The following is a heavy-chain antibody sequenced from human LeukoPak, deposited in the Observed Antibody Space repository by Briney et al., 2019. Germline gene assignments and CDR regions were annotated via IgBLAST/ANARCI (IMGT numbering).Heavy chain of an antibody. V-gene: IGHV4-34*01. CDR3: ARGVAFGWYRLDY. CDR2: INHSGRT. D-gene: IGHD6-19*01. J-gene: IGHJ4*02. CDR1: GGSFSGYS. Sequence: SESLSLTCALYGGSFSGYSCGWVRQPPEGGLGWVGEINHSGRTNYNTSLKRGVSMSLDTPTNPLSLKLRSVTAADTAVYYCARGVAFGWYRLDYWGQGTQVTVSS.